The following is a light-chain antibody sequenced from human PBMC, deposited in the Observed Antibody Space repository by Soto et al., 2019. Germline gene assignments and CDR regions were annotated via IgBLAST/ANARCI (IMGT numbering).Light chain of an antibody. V-gene: IGKV3-20*01. CDR3: QQYGSSSWT. CDR1: QSVSSSY. CDR2: GAS. Sequence: EIVLTQSPGPLSLSPGERATLSCRASQSVSSSYLAWYQQKPGQAPRLLIYGASSRATGIPDRFSGSGSETDFTLTISRLEPEDFAVYYCQQYGSSSWTFGQGTKVEIK. J-gene: IGKJ1*01.